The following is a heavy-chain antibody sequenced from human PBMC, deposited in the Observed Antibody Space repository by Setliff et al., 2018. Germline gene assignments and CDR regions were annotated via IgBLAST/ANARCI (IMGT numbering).Heavy chain of an antibody. J-gene: IGHJ3*02. V-gene: IGHV1-18*01. CDR2: ISPYTGKT. CDR1: GYTFSDYI. CDR3: ARRPIALAGYRKGAFDI. Sequence: ASVKVSCKASGYTFSDYIINWARQAPGQGLEWVGWISPYTGKTYFAQKLQGRVTMTTDISTSTVYMELRTLRSDDTAVYYCARRPIALAGYRKGAFDIWGQGTMVTVSS. D-gene: IGHD6-19*01.